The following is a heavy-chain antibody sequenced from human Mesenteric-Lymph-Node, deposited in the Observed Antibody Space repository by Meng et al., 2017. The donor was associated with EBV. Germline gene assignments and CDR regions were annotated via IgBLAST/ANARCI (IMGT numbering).Heavy chain of an antibody. CDR2: INHIRSV. D-gene: IGHD6-19*01. CDR3: ARVRSSGSGLIRNYFDY. J-gene: IGHJ4*02. V-gene: IGHV4-34*02. Sequence: QVQLQQGGAGLLKPAETLSLSCAVYGGSFNDYYWIWIRQAPGKGLEWIGEINHIRSVYYNPSLKSRVTISVDTSNNQISLRLTSVTAADTAIYYCARVRSSGSGLIRNYFDYWGQGTLVTVSS. CDR1: GGSFNDYY.